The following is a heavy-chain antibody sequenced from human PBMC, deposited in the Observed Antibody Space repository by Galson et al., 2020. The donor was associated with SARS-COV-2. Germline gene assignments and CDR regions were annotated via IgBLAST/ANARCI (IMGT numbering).Heavy chain of an antibody. Sequence: GESLKISCAASGFTFSSYAMHWVRQAPGKGLEWVAVISYDGSNKYYADSVKGRFTISRDNSKNTLYLQMNSLRAEDTAVYYCARDKFSLVVRGVMMYYWGQGTLVTVSS. D-gene: IGHD3-10*01. CDR3: ARDKFSLVVRGVMMYY. J-gene: IGHJ4*02. V-gene: IGHV3-30*04. CDR2: ISYDGSNK. CDR1: GFTFSSYA.